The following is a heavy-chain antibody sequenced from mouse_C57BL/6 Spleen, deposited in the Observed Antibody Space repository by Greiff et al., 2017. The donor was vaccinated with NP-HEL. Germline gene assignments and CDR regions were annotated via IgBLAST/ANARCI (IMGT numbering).Heavy chain of an antibody. CDR2: IHPNSGST. D-gene: IGHD2-2*01. J-gene: IGHJ4*01. CDR1: GYTFTSYW. CDR3: ARLEGYDEGDYYAMDY. Sequence: VQLQQPGAELVKPGASVKLSCKASGYTFTSYWMHWVKQRPGQGLEWIGMIHPNSGSTNYNEKFKSKATLTVDKSSSTAYMQLSSLTSEDSAVYYCARLEGYDEGDYYAMDYWGQGTSVTVSS. V-gene: IGHV1-64*01.